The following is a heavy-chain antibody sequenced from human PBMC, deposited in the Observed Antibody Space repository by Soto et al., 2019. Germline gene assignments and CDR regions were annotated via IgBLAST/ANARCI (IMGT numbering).Heavy chain of an antibody. V-gene: IGHV3-23*01. Sequence: PGGSLRLSCAASGFTFSSYAMSWVRQAPGKGLEWVSAISGSGGSTYYADSVKGRFTIPRDNSKNTLYLQMNILRAEDTAVYFCARSLSTSPDYWGQGTLVTVSS. CDR3: ARSLSTSPDY. CDR2: ISGSGGST. CDR1: GFTFSSYA. J-gene: IGHJ4*02. D-gene: IGHD2-2*01.